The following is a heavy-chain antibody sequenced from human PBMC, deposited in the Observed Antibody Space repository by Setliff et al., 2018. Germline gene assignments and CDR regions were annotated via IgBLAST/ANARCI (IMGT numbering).Heavy chain of an antibody. J-gene: IGHJ6*03. Sequence: GESLKISCKGSGYSFTSYCISWVRQMPGKGLEWMGRIDPSDSYTNYSPSFQGHVTISADKSISTAYLQWSSLKASDTAMYYCAILRGYSGYDVLNYYYYMDVWGKGTTVTVSS. CDR1: GYSFTSYC. D-gene: IGHD5-12*01. V-gene: IGHV5-10-1*01. CDR2: IDPSDSYT. CDR3: AILRGYSGYDVLNYYYYMDV.